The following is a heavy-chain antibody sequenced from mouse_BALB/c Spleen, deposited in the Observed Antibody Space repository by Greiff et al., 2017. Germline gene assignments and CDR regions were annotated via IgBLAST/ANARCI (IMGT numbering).Heavy chain of an antibody. J-gene: IGHJ2*01. Sequence: EVQLEESGTVLARPGASVKMSCKASGYTFTSYWMHWVKQRPGQGLEWIGAIYPGNSDTSYNQKFKGQAILTAVTSASTAYMELSSLTNEDSAVYYCTREGSVYWDYWGQGTTLTVSS. V-gene: IGHV1-5*01. CDR3: TREGSVYWDY. CDR2: IYPGNSDT. D-gene: IGHD1-1*01. CDR1: GYTFTSYW.